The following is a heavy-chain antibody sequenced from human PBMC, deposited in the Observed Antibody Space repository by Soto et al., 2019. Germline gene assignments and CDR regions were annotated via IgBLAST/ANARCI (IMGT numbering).Heavy chain of an antibody. CDR1: GGSISSNY. D-gene: IGHD3-9*01. CDR3: ARGVDILTGYYDY. CDR2: VYNSGST. V-gene: IGHV4-59*01. Sequence: SETLSLTCTVSGGSISSNYWTWIRQPPGKGLEWIGYVYNSGSTNYNPSLKSRVTISEDTSKSQFSLKVNSMTAADTAVYYCARGVDILTGYYDYWGQGTLVTVSS. J-gene: IGHJ4*02.